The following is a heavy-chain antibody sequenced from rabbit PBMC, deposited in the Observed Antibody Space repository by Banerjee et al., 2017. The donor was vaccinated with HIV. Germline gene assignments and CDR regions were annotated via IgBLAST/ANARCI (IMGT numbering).Heavy chain of an antibody. CDR2: IYAGSGDST. CDR3: ARPDYTGDGYFGL. CDR1: GIDFSSSYW. Sequence: QQQLEESGGGLVKPGGTLTLTCKASGIDFSSSYWICWVRQAPGKGLELIACIYAGSGDSTWYASWVNGRFTISRSTSLNTVDLKMTSLTAADTATYFCARPDYTGDGYFGLWGQGTLVTVS. J-gene: IGHJ3*01. V-gene: IGHV1S43*01. D-gene: IGHD8-1*01.